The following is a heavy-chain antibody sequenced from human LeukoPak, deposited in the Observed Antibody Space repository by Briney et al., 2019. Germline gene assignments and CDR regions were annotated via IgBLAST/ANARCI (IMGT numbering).Heavy chain of an antibody. CDR1: GYTFTGYY. V-gene: IGHV1-2*06. D-gene: IGHD3-9*01. CDR3: AREGRRYFDWLLSNWFDP. Sequence: GASVKVSCKASGYTFTGYYMHWVRQAPGQRLEWMGRINPNSGGTNYAQKFQGRVTMTRDTSISTAYMDLSRLRSDDTAVYYCAREGRRYFDWLLSNWFDPWGQGTLVTVSS. J-gene: IGHJ5*02. CDR2: INPNSGGT.